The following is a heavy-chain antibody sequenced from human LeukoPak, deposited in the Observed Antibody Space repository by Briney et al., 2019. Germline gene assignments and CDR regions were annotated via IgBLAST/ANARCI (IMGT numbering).Heavy chain of an antibody. Sequence: SETLSLTCTVSGGSISSYYWSWIRQPPGKGLEWIGYIYYSGSTNYNPSLKSRVTMSVDTSKNQFSLKLSSVTAADTAVYYCASWGYGDYEVGGDYWGQGTLVTVSS. CDR2: IYYSGST. J-gene: IGHJ4*02. CDR3: ASWGYGDYEVGGDY. CDR1: GGSISSYY. V-gene: IGHV4-59*01. D-gene: IGHD4-17*01.